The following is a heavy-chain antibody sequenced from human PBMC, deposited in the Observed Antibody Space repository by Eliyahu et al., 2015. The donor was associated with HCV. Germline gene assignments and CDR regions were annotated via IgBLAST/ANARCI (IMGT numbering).Heavy chain of an antibody. CDR1: GGSITTYX. J-gene: IGHJ5*02. D-gene: IGHD6-19*01. V-gene: IGHV4-59*01. CDR3: ASGGGGIAVTGTGGWFDP. CDR2: IPYSGST. Sequence: QVQLQESGPGLVKPSETLSLTCTVSGGSITTYXWSWIRQPPGKGLEWIGYIPYSGSTHYNPSLKSRVTISVDTSKNQFSLKLTSVTAADTAMYYCASGGGGIAVTGTGGWFDPWGQGTLVTVSS.